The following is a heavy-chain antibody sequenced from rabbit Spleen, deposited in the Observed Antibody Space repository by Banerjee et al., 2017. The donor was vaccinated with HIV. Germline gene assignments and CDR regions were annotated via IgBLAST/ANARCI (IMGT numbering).Heavy chain of an antibody. J-gene: IGHJ6*01. D-gene: IGHD1-1*01. V-gene: IGHV1S43*01. CDR3: GSNPAVIRSLTL. Sequence: QLVESGGGLVQPEGSLTLTCTAAGISFSSNYDMCWVRQAPGKGLEWIGCIYTGDGATRCANRGNHRCTISRSTGLITLALKPANMTATDTGTNVGGSNPAVIRSLTLWGRGTLVTVS. CDR1: GISFSSNYD. CDR2: IYTGDGAT.